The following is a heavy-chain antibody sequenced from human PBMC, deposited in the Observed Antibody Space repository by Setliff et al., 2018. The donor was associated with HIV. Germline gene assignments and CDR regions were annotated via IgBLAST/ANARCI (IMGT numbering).Heavy chain of an antibody. CDR3: AKTQTVITVYGPFDS. V-gene: IGHV3-23*01. D-gene: IGHD4-4*01. CDR1: GFSISDFW. J-gene: IGHJ4*02. CDR2: ISGSGDIT. Sequence: PGGSLRLSCAASGFSISDFWMSWVRQAPGKGLEWVSVISGSGDITYYRESVKGRFTVSRDNSNNTVYLQMNSLRAEDTAMYYCAKTQTVITVYGPFDSWGQGTPVTVSS.